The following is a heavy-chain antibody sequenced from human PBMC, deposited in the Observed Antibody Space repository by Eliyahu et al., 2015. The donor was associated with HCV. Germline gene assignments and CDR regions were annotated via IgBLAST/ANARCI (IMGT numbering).Heavy chain of an antibody. CDR3: AKESPYANPRDYYFDY. Sequence: EVQLLESGGGLGQPGGSLRLSCVASGFTFSRYAMSWVRQAPGKGLGGVSAVKSSGDRTYYTNSVKGRFIISRDNSKNTFYLEMNGLRAEDTAIYYCAKESPYANPRDYYFDYWGQGTLVTVSS. CDR2: VKSSGDRT. V-gene: IGHV3-23*01. J-gene: IGHJ4*02. CDR1: GFTFSRYA. D-gene: IGHD4/OR15-4a*01.